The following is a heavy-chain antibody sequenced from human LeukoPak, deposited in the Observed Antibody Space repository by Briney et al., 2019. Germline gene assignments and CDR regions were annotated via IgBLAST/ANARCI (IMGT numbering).Heavy chain of an antibody. CDR2: LNEDGGYT. D-gene: IGHD2-15*01. CDR1: GFTFSIYA. Sequence: GGSLTLSCAASGFTFSIYAMSWVRQAPGKGLAWVSGLNEDGGYTYYAHSVKDRFTISRDNSENTLYLQMSSLRAEDTDIYYCVRDFSCSGGSCPLFDSWGQGTLVSVSS. J-gene: IGHJ4*02. CDR3: VRDFSCSGGSCPLFDS. V-gene: IGHV3-23*01.